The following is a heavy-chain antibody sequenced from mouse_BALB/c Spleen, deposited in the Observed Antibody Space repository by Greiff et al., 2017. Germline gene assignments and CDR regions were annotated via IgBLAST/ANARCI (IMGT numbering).Heavy chain of an antibody. V-gene: IGHV2-6-7*01. CDR1: GFSLTGYG. J-gene: IGHJ4*01. Sequence: QVQLQQSGPGLVAPSQSLSITCTVSGFSLTGYGVNWVRQPPGKGLEWMGMIWGDGSTDYNSALKSRLSISKDNSKSQVFLKMISLQTDDTARYYCARDRDYYGYDAMDYWGQGTSVTVSS. CDR2: IWGDGST. CDR3: ARDRDYYGYDAMDY. D-gene: IGHD1-2*01.